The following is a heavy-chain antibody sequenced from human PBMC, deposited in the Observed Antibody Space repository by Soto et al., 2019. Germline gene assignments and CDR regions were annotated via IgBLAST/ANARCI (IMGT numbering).Heavy chain of an antibody. CDR3: ARARQYYDCELDP. CDR2: IYYSGTT. CDR1: GHSISSGDYY. J-gene: IGHJ5*02. D-gene: IGHD3-22*01. V-gene: IGHV4-31*03. Sequence: PSETLSLTCSVSGHSISSGDYYWSWIRQHPGKGMEWIGYIYYSGTTSYNPSLWSRATISLDTSKNQFSLKLSSVTAAVMAVYYCARARQYYDCELDPWGQGTLVTVSS.